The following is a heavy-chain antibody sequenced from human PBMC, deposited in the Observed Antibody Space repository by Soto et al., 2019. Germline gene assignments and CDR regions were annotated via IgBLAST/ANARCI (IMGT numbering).Heavy chain of an antibody. Sequence: QVQVVESGGGVVQPGRSLRLSCAASGFTFRTYAMHWVRQAPGKGLECVAVISHDGSNTDYGDSVKGRFTISRDNSKSTLSLQMNSLRPEDTGVYYCAKDAGSTEYFFASWGQGTLVSVSS. J-gene: IGHJ4*02. CDR3: AKDAGSTEYFFAS. CDR1: GFTFRTYA. CDR2: ISHDGSNT. V-gene: IGHV3-30*18.